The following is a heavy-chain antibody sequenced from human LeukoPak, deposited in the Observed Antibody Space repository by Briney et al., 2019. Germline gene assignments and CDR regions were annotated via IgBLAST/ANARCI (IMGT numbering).Heavy chain of an antibody. CDR2: IRYDGSNK. D-gene: IGHD1-26*01. J-gene: IGHJ4*02. Sequence: PGGSLRLSCAASGFTFSSYGMHWVRQAPGKGLEWVAFIRYDGSNKYYADSVKGRFTISRDNSKNTLYLQMNSLRAEDTAVYYCAKDGQWDPRGLGYWGQGTLVTVSS. CDR1: GFTFSSYG. V-gene: IGHV3-30*02. CDR3: AKDGQWDPRGLGY.